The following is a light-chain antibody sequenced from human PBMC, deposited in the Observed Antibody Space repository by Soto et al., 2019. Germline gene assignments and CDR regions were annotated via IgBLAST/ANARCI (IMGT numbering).Light chain of an antibody. V-gene: IGKV1-39*01. CDR1: QSITNY. J-gene: IGKJ4*01. CDR3: QQSYSTPLT. Sequence: DIQMTQSPSSLSASVGDRVTITCRASQSITNYLNWYQQKPGKAPKLLIYAASILQSGVPSRFSGSGSGTDFTLTISSLQPEDFATYYCQQSYSTPLTFGGGTKVVIK. CDR2: AAS.